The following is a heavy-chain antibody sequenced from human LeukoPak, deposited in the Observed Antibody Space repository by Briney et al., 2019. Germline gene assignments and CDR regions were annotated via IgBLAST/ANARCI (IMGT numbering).Heavy chain of an antibody. V-gene: IGHV3-21*05. Sequence: GCSLRLSCATSGFIFTDYTMNWVRRAPGKGLEWISYIDTDSVHIFYADSVKGRFTVSRDNAKKSHYLQMSSLRAEDTAVYYCVISHTSMMAVVKGGGFDVWGLGTMVTVSS. CDR2: IDTDSVHI. CDR3: VISHTSMMAVVKGGGFDV. J-gene: IGHJ3*01. CDR1: GFIFTDYT. D-gene: IGHD3-22*01.